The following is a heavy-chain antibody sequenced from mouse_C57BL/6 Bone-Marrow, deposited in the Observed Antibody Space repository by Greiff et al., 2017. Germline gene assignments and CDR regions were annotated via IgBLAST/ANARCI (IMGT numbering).Heavy chain of an antibody. D-gene: IGHD2-13*01. CDR3: ARHDFFAY. Sequence: EVQLQESGGGLVQPGGSLKLSCAASGFTFSDYYMYWVRQTPEKRLEWVAYISNGGGSTYYPDTVKGRFTISRDNAKNTLYLQMSRLKSEDTAMYYCARHDFFAYWGQGTLVTVSA. CDR2: ISNGGGST. CDR1: GFTFSDYY. V-gene: IGHV5-12*01. J-gene: IGHJ3*01.